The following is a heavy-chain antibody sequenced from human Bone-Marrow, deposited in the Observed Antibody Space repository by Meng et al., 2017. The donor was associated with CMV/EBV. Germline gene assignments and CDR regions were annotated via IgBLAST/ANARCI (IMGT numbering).Heavy chain of an antibody. J-gene: IGHJ4*02. CDR2: INSDGSST. V-gene: IGHV3-74*01. CDR1: GFTFSSYW. Sequence: GESLKISCAASGFTFSSYWMHWVRQAPGKGLVWVSRINSDGSSTSYADSVKGRFTISRDNAKNSLYLQMNSLRAEDTAVYYCARGRGVLLWFGELPNDYWAQGTLVTVSS. D-gene: IGHD3-10*01. CDR3: ARGRGVLLWFGELPNDY.